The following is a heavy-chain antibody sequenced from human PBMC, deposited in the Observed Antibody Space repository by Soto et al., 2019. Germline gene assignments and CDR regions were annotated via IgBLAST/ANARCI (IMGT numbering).Heavy chain of an antibody. Sequence: EVQLVESGGGLVKPGGSLRLSCAASGFTFSSYSMNWVRQAPGKGLEWVSSISSSSSYIYYADSVKGRFTISRDNAKNSLYLQMNSLRAEDTAVYYCASPNRVATITGCFDPWGQGTLVTVSS. CDR2: ISSSSSYI. V-gene: IGHV3-21*01. D-gene: IGHD5-12*01. J-gene: IGHJ5*02. CDR1: GFTFSSYS. CDR3: ASPNRVATITGCFDP.